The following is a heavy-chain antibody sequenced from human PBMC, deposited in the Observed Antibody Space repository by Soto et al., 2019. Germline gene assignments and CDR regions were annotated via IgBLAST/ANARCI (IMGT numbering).Heavy chain of an antibody. V-gene: IGHV4-4*07. J-gene: IGHJ4*02. CDR1: GRSMSCYY. Sequence: SETLSLTCTVSGRSMSCYYWSWIRQPAGERLEWIGRIYTSGTTDFSPSLKGRVTMSVDTSKNQFSLKLTSVTAADTALYYCAREDYYDTGYYVVWGQGTQVTVSS. D-gene: IGHD3-9*01. CDR2: IYTSGTT. CDR3: AREDYYDTGYYVV.